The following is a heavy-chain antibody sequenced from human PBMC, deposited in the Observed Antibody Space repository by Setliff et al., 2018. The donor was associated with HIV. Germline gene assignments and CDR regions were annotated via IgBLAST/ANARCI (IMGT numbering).Heavy chain of an antibody. J-gene: IGHJ4*02. Sequence: GASVKVSCKASGYTFTGYYMHWVRQAPGQGLEWMGWINPNNGGTNYAQKFQGRVTMTRDTSISTAYMELSRLRSDDTAVYYCARDFYGSSGYIFFPGLPDYWGQGTQVTVSS. V-gene: IGHV1-2*02. CDR3: ARDFYGSSGYIFFPGLPDY. D-gene: IGHD3-22*01. CDR1: GYTFTGYY. CDR2: INPNNGGT.